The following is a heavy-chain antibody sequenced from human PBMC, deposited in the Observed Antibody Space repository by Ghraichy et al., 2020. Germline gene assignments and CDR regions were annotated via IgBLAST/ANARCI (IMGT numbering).Heavy chain of an antibody. CDR2: ISSTSSYI. CDR3: ARMDYFDC. CDR1: GFSLSIYR. V-gene: IGHV3-21*01. Sequence: GGSLRLSCAASGFSLSIYRMNWVRQAPGKGLEWVSSISSTSSYISYSDSVRGRFTISRDNAKNSLYLQMDSLRDEDTAVYYCARMDYFDCWGQGTLVTVSS. J-gene: IGHJ4*02.